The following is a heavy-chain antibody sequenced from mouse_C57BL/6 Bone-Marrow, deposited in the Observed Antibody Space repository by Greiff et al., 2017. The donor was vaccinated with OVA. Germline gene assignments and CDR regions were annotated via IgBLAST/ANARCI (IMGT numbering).Heavy chain of an antibody. V-gene: IGHV1-74*01. D-gene: IGHD2-4*01. CDR3: AISPIYDYDGDYAMDY. CDR2: IHPSDSDT. CDR1: GYTFTSYW. Sequence: QVQLQQPGAELVKPGASVKVSCKASGYTFTSYWMHWVKQRPGQGLEWIGRIHPSDSDTNYNPKFKGKATLTVDKSSSTAYMQLSSLTSEDSAVYYCAISPIYDYDGDYAMDYWGQGTSVTVSS. J-gene: IGHJ4*01.